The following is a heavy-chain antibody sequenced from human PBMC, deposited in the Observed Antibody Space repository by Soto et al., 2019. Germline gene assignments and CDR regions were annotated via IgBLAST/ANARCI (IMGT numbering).Heavy chain of an antibody. CDR1: GGSISGSSW. CDR2: IYNDGRT. D-gene: IGHD6-19*01. CDR3: ARDPGRAVALD. V-gene: IGHV4-4*02. Sequence: QVQLQESGPGLVKPWGTLSLTCRVSGGSISGSSWWSWIRQSPVRGREWIGEIYNDGRTNYNPSLKSRVSISVDTSKNHFSLEIYSVTASDTAIYYCARDPGRAVALDWGEGTLVTVSS. J-gene: IGHJ4*02.